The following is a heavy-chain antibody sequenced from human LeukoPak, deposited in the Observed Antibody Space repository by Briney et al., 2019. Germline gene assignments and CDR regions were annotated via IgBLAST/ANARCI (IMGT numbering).Heavy chain of an antibody. CDR1: GFTFSSYW. CDR3: ARDFGSGRDGMDV. D-gene: IGHD3-10*01. J-gene: IGHJ6*02. V-gene: IGHV3-7*01. CDR2: IKQDGSEK. Sequence: GGFLRLSCAASGFTFSSYWMSWVRQAPGKGLEWVANIKQDGSEKYYVDSVKGRFTISRDNAKNSLYLQMNSLRAEDTAVYYCARDFGSGRDGMDVWGQGTTVTVSS.